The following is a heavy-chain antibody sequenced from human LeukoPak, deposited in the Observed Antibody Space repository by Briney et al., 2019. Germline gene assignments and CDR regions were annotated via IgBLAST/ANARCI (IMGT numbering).Heavy chain of an antibody. V-gene: IGHV4-59*01. J-gene: IGHJ5*02. CDR1: GGSISSYY. CDR3: ARDRYSSSSGWFDP. Sequence: PSETLSLTCTVSGGSISSYYWSWIRQPPGKGLGWVGYIYYSGSTNYNPSLKSRVTISVDTSKNQFSLKLSSVTAADTAVYYCARDRYSSSSGWFDPWGQGTLVTVSS. CDR2: IYYSGST. D-gene: IGHD6-6*01.